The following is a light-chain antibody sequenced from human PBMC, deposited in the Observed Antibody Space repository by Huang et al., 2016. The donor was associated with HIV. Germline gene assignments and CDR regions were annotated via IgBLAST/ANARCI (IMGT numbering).Light chain of an antibody. V-gene: IGKV3-15*01. CDR3: QEYSNMNT. CDR1: QIVGSS. Sequence: EIQMTQSPGTLSVSPGERVTLYCRASQIVGSSLAWFQHKPGQAPRLVIYGASTRATDIPVRFSGSGSGTEFTLSINSLQSEDYAVYYCQEYSNMNTFGQGTRLEIK. J-gene: IGKJ2*01. CDR2: GAS.